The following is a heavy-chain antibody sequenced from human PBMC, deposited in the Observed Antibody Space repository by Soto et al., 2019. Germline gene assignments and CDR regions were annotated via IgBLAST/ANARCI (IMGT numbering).Heavy chain of an antibody. J-gene: IGHJ4*02. Sequence: PSETLSLTCAVSGGSISSSNWWSWVRQPPGKGLEWIGEIYHSGSTNYNPSLKSRVTISVDKSKNQFSLKLSSVTAADTAVYYCARVKGSTWSFFDSWGQGTPVTVSS. CDR1: GGSISSSNW. CDR2: IYHSGST. V-gene: IGHV4-4*02. CDR3: ARVKGSTWSFFDS. D-gene: IGHD6-13*01.